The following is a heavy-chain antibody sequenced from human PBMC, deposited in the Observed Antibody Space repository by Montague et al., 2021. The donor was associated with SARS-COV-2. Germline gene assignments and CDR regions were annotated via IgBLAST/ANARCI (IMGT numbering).Heavy chain of an antibody. V-gene: IGHV4-39*01. J-gene: IGHJ4*02. CDR3: VEIVGAADY. D-gene: IGHD1-26*01. CDR2: IYYSGST. CDR1: GGSISSSSYY. Sequence: SETLFLTCTVSGGSISSSSYYWGWIRQPPGKGLEWIGSIYYSGSTYYNPSLKSRVTISVDTSKNQFSLKLSSVTAADTAVYYCVEIVGAADYWGQGTLVTVSS.